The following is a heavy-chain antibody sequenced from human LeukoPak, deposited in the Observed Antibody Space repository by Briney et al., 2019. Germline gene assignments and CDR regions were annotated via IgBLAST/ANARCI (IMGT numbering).Heavy chain of an antibody. V-gene: IGHV4-4*07. CDR1: GGSISSYY. D-gene: IGHD1-1*01. CDR2: IYTSGST. Sequence: PSETLSLTCTVSGGSISSYYWSWIRQPAGKGLEWIGRIYTSGSTNYNPSLKSRVTMSVDTSKNQFSLKLSSVAAADTAVYYCARVLDALYYYYMDVWGKGTTVTVSS. CDR3: ARVLDALYYYYMDV. J-gene: IGHJ6*03.